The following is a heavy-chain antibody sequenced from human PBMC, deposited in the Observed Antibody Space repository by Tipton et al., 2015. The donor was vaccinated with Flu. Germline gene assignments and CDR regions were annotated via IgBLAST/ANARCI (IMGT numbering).Heavy chain of an antibody. V-gene: IGHV3-48*03. CDR3: ASGKMATN. D-gene: IGHD5-24*01. CDR2: INRSDYTI. CDR1: GFTFSSYE. J-gene: IGHJ4*02. Sequence: SLRLSCTASGFTFSSYEMNWVRQAPGKGLEWVSYINRSDYTIYYEDSVKGRFTISRDNAKNSLYLQMNSLTVEDTAVYYCASGKMATNWGQGTLVTVSS.